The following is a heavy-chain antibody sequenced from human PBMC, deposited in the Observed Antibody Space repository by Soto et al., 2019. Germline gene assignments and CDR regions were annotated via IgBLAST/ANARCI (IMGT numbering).Heavy chain of an antibody. CDR2: ISAYNGLT. V-gene: IGHV1-18*01. J-gene: IGHJ4*02. Sequence: ASVNVSCKASGYTFTSYGISWVRQAPGQGLEWMGWISAYNGLTKYTQKLQGRTTMTADTPTSTAYMELRSLRSDDTAVYYCARDYYCSGGSCLDSFDYWGQGSLVTVSS. D-gene: IGHD2-15*01. CDR1: GYTFTSYG. CDR3: ARDYYCSGGSCLDSFDY.